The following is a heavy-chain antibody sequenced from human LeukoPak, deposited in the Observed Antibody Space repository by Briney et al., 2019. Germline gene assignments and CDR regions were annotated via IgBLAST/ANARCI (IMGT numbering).Heavy chain of an antibody. D-gene: IGHD6-13*01. V-gene: IGHV1-18*01. J-gene: IGHJ5*02. Sequence: ASVQVSCKASGYTFTSYGISWVRQAPGQGLEWMGWISAYNGNTNYAQKLQGRVTMTTDTSTSTAYMELRSLRSDDTAVYYCAYHIAAAGLDPWGQGTLVTVSS. CDR1: GYTFTSYG. CDR2: ISAYNGNT. CDR3: AYHIAAAGLDP.